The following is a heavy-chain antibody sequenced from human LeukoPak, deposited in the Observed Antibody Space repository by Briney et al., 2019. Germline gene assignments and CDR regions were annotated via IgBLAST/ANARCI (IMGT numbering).Heavy chain of an antibody. D-gene: IGHD3-9*01. J-gene: IGHJ4*02. CDR1: GFTVSNNY. V-gene: IGHV3-53*01. CDR2: IYSGGNT. Sequence: GGSLRLSCAAFGFTVSNNYMSWVRQAPGKGLEWVSIIYSGGNTYYAVYVKGRFTISRDNSKNTLSLQMNSLRAEDTAMYYCVSHSDTLTSYSFDYWGQGTLVTVSS. CDR3: VSHSDTLTSYSFDY.